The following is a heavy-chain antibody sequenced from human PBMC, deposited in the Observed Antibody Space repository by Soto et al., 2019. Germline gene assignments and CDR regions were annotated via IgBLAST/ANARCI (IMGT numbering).Heavy chain of an antibody. CDR2: IVVGSGNT. J-gene: IGHJ4*02. Sequence: SVKVSCKASGFTFTSSAVQWVRQARGQRLEWIGWIVVGSGNTNYAQKFQERVTITRDMSTSTAYMELSSLRSEDTAVYYCAADNYYDSSRYSHYFDCWGQGTLVTVSS. CDR1: GFTFTSSA. CDR3: AADNYYDSSRYSHYFDC. D-gene: IGHD3-22*01. V-gene: IGHV1-58*01.